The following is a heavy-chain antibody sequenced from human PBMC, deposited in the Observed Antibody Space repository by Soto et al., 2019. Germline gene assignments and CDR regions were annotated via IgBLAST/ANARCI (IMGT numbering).Heavy chain of an antibody. CDR2: IKQDGSEK. CDR3: ARATYGAYLRGGVFDI. Sequence: EVQLVESGGGLVQPGGSLRLSCAASGFTFSNYWMSWVRQAPGKGLEWVANIKQDGSEKYYVDSVKGRFTISRDNAKNSLYLQVSSLRAEDTALYYCARATYGAYLRGGVFDIWGQGTMVTVSS. D-gene: IGHD4-17*01. J-gene: IGHJ3*02. V-gene: IGHV3-7*05. CDR1: GFTFSNYW.